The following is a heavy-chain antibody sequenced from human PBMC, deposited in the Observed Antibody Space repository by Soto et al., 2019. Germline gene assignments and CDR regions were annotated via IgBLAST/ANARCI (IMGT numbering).Heavy chain of an antibody. J-gene: IGHJ4*02. Sequence: GGSLRLSCAASGFTFSSYAMHWVRQAPGKGLEWVAVISYDGSNKYHADSVKGRFTISRDNSKNTLDLHMNSLRAEDTAVYYCARDRDIVALMGGFAYWGQGT. CDR3: ARDRDIVALMGGFAY. CDR2: ISYDGSNK. D-gene: IGHD5-12*01. CDR1: GFTFSSYA. V-gene: IGHV3-30-3*01.